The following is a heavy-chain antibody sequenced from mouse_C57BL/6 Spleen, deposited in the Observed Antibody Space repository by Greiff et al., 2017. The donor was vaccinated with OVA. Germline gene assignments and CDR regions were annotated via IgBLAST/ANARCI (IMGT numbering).Heavy chain of an antibody. Sequence: VKLQQPGAELVRPGSSVKLSCKASGYTFTSYWMHWVKQRPIQGLEWIGNIDPSDSEPHYNQKFKDKATLTVDKSSSTAYMQLISLTSEYSAVDYCARVRGYYFDYWGQGTTLTVSS. CDR2: IDPSDSEP. CDR3: ARVRGYYFDY. V-gene: IGHV1-52*01. J-gene: IGHJ2*01. CDR1: GYTFTSYW.